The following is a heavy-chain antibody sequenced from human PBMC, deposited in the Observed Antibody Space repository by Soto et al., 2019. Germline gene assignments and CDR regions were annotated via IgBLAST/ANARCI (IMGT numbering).Heavy chain of an antibody. V-gene: IGHV1-8*01. CDR3: AREVIYGDSYYYYGMDV. D-gene: IGHD4-17*01. J-gene: IGHJ6*02. CDR2: MNPNSGNT. CDR1: GYTFTSYD. Sequence: ASVKVSCKASGYTFTSYDINWVRQATGQGLEWMGWMNPNSGNTGYAQKFQGRVTMTRNTSISTAYMELSGLRSEDTAVYYCAREVIYGDSYYYYGMDVWGQGTTVTVSS.